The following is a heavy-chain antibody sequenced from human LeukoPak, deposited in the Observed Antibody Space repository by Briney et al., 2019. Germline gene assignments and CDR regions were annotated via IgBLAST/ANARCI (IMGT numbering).Heavy chain of an antibody. CDR2: ISGSGSTI. V-gene: IGHV3-48*03. Sequence: GGSLRLSCAASGFTFSSYEMNWVRQAPGKGLEWVSYISGSGSTIYYADSVKGRFTISRDNANNSLSLQVNSLRVEDTAVYYCARGYCSGGSCYRAFDAWGQGILVTVSA. D-gene: IGHD2-15*01. J-gene: IGHJ5*02. CDR1: GFTFSSYE. CDR3: ARGYCSGGSCYRAFDA.